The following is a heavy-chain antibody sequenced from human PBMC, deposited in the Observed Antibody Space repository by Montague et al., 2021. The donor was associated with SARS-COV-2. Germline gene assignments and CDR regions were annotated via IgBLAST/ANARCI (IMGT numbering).Heavy chain of an antibody. CDR2: IYKGDTT. D-gene: IGHD6-19*01. CDR1: GGSIRSTTFY. Sequence: SETLSLTCTVSGGSIRSTTFYWGWIRQSPGKGLEWIGYIYKGDTTYYNPSLKSRIAISLDNPNNPFSLKITSLVVADTATYYCVTPGKTAVAGQFDYRGPGILVTVSS. V-gene: IGHV4-61*05. CDR3: VTPGKTAVAGQFDY. J-gene: IGHJ4*02.